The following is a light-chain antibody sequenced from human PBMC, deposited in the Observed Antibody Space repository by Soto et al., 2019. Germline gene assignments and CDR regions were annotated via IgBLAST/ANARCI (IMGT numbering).Light chain of an antibody. V-gene: IGLV1-40*01. CDR2: GNN. J-gene: IGLJ1*01. Sequence: QXVLTQPPSVSGAPVRRVTISCTGKSSNIGAGYEVHWYQQLPGTAPKLLIYGNNNRPSGVPDRISGSKSATTASLSITWLQAFVQAYYYFLSFFSSVSALYVSGTVTKVTVL. CDR1: SSNIGAGYE. CDR3: LSFFSSVSALYV.